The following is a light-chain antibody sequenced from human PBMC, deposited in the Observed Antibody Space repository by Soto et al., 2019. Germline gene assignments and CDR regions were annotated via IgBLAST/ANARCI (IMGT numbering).Light chain of an antibody. CDR1: QSVSSSY. CDR3: QQYRSSTSYT. Sequence: EIVLTQSPGTLSLSPGERATLSCRASQSVSSSYLAWYQQKPGQAPRLLIYDASSRATGIPDRFSGSGSGTDFPLTISSLEPEDLAVYYCQQYRSSTSYTFGQGTKLEIK. CDR2: DAS. J-gene: IGKJ2*01. V-gene: IGKV3-20*01.